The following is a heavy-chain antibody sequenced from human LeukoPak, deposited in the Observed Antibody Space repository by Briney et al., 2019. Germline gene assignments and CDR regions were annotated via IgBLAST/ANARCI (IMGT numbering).Heavy chain of an antibody. Sequence: ASVKVSFKTSGYTFTGYYMHWVRQAPGQGLEWMGWINPNSGGTNYAQRFQGRVTMTRDTSMSTAYMELSRLRSDDSAVYYCARYFYDSSGSSSDAFDIWGQGTMVTVSS. CDR1: GYTFTGYY. D-gene: IGHD3-22*01. CDR2: INPNSGGT. CDR3: ARYFYDSSGSSSDAFDI. J-gene: IGHJ3*02. V-gene: IGHV1-2*02.